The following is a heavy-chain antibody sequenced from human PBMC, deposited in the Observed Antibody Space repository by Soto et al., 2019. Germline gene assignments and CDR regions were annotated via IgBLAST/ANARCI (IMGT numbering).Heavy chain of an antibody. CDR2: VYYSGST. CDR3: GRLEGLATISYYFDY. J-gene: IGHJ4*02. D-gene: IGHD3-9*01. CDR1: GGSVSSRSYY. V-gene: IGHV4-39*01. Sequence: SETPSLTCTVSGGSVSSRSYYWGWGRQPPGKGLEWIGSVYYSGSTYYNPSLERRVTISVDKSKNQFSLKLMSLSAADTAVYYCGRLEGLATISYYFDYWGQGALVTVSS.